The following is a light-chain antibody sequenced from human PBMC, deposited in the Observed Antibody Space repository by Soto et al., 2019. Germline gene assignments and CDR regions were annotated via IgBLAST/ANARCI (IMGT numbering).Light chain of an antibody. CDR1: QSVRSSY. V-gene: IGKV3-20*01. CDR2: GAS. Sequence: EIVLTQSPGTLSLSPGERATLSCRASQSVRSSYLAWYQQNAGQAPRPLIYGASSRATGIPDRFSGSGSGTDFTLTISRLEPEDFAVYYCQQYGSSPFTFGPGTKVDIK. CDR3: QQYGSSPFT. J-gene: IGKJ3*01.